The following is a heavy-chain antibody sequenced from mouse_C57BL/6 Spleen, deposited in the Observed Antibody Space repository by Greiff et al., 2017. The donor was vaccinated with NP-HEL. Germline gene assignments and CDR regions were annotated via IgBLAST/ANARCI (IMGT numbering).Heavy chain of an antibody. J-gene: IGHJ2*01. V-gene: IGHV1-5*01. CDR1: GYTFTSYW. CDR3: TRRKLGEDYFDY. D-gene: IGHD4-1*01. Sequence: EVQLQQSGTVLARPGASVKMSCKTSGYTFTSYWMHWVKQRPGQGLEWIGAIYPGNSDTSYNQKFKGKAKLTAVTSASTAYMELSSLTNEDSAVYYCTRRKLGEDYFDYWGQGTTLTVSS. CDR2: IYPGNSDT.